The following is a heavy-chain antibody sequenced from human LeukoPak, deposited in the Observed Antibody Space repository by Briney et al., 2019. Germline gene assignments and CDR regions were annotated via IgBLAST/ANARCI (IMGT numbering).Heavy chain of an antibody. V-gene: IGHV3-23*01. D-gene: IGHD6-6*01. CDR2: ISGSGGSA. Sequence: TGGSLRLSCAACGLTFSIYAMSWVRQTRGKGLEWVSGISGSGGSAYYADSVKGRFTISRDNSKNTLYLQMNSLRVEDTAVYYCAKDERYSSSSGYYGMDVWGQGTTVTVSS. J-gene: IGHJ6*02. CDR3: AKDERYSSSSGYYGMDV. CDR1: GLTFSIYA.